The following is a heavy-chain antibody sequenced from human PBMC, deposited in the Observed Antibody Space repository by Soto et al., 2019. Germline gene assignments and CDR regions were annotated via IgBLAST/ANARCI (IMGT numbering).Heavy chain of an antibody. Sequence: ASVKVSCKASGYTFTSYYMHWVRQAPGQGLEWMGIINPSGGSTSYAQKFQGRVTMTRDTSTSTVYMELSSLRSEDTAVYYCARDYYVPDIVVVPAAMAYYYYYMDVWGKGTTVTVSS. CDR2: INPSGGST. CDR1: GYTFTSYY. CDR3: ARDYYVPDIVVVPAAMAYYYYYMDV. V-gene: IGHV1-46*03. D-gene: IGHD2-2*01. J-gene: IGHJ6*03.